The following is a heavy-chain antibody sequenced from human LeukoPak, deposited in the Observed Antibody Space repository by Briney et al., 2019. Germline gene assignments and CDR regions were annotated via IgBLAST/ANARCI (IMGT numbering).Heavy chain of an antibody. CDR1: GYTFTSYY. CDR3: ARDRYYDSSGYRTFDY. Sequence: GASEKVSCKASGYTFTSYYMHWVRQAPGQGLEWMGIINPSGGSTSYAQKFQGRVTMTRDTSTSTVYMELSSLRSEGTAVYYCARDRYYDSSGYRTFDYWGQGALVTVSS. V-gene: IGHV1-46*01. J-gene: IGHJ4*02. D-gene: IGHD3-22*01. CDR2: INPSGGST.